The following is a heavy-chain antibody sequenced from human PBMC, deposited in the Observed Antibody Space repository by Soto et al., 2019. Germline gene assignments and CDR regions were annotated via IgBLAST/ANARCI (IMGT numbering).Heavy chain of an antibody. Sequence: SVKVSCKASGGTFSSYAISWVRQAPGQGLEWMGGIIPIFGTANYAQKFQGRVTITADESTSTAYMELSSLRSEDTAVYYCACPIAAAGSYFDYWGQGTLVTVSS. CDR2: IIPIFGTA. J-gene: IGHJ4*02. D-gene: IGHD6-13*01. CDR1: GGTFSSYA. CDR3: ACPIAAAGSYFDY. V-gene: IGHV1-69*13.